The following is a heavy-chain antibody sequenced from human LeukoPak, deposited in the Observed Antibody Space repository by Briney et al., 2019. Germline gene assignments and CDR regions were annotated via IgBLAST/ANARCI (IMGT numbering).Heavy chain of an antibody. D-gene: IGHD6-13*01. V-gene: IGHV3-30*04. Sequence: PGGSLRLSCAASGFTFSSYAMHWVRQAPGKGLEWVSVISYDGSNKYYADSVKGRFTISRDNSKNTLYLQMNSLRAEDTAVYYCARDPGAGYSSSWYWFDPWGQGTLVTVSS. CDR2: ISYDGSNK. J-gene: IGHJ5*02. CDR3: ARDPGAGYSSSWYWFDP. CDR1: GFTFSSYA.